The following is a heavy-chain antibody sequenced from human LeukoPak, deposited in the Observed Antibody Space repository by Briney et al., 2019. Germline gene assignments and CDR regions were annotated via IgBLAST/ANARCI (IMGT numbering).Heavy chain of an antibody. V-gene: IGHV3-30*03. D-gene: IGHD3-10*01. CDR3: ASSLWLGELLFDIDY. J-gene: IGHJ4*02. CDR1: GFTFSSYG. CDR2: ISYDGSNK. Sequence: GGSLRLSCAASGFTFSSYGMHWVRQAPGKGLEWVAVISYDGSNKYYADSVKGRFTISRDNSKNTLYLQMNSLRAEDTAVYYCASSLWLGELLFDIDYWGQGTLVTVSS.